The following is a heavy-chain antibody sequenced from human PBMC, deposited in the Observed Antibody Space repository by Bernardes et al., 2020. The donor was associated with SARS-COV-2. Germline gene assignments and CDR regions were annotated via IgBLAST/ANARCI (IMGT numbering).Heavy chain of an antibody. J-gene: IGHJ5*02. CDR1: GGSISSYF. CDR2: IYNIGTT. D-gene: IGHD6-13*01. CDR3: ARELKIDSWYGFDP. Sequence: LSLTCTVSGGSISSYFWSWIRQPPGKGLEWIGYIYNIGTTNYNPSLKSRVTISVDTSKNEFSLKLSSVTAADTAVYYCARELKIDSWYGFDPWGQGTLVTVSS. V-gene: IGHV4-59*01.